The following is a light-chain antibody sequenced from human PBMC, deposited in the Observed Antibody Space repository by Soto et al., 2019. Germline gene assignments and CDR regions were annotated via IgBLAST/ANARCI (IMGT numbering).Light chain of an antibody. V-gene: IGKV3-20*01. CDR3: QQYGNSPWK. J-gene: IGKJ1*01. CDR2: GAS. Sequence: EIVLTQSPGTLSLSPGERATLSCRASQSVSSSYLAWYQQKPGQAPRLLIYGASSRATGIPDRFSGSGSGTDFTLTISRLEPEDFAVYYCQQYGNSPWKFGQGTKVDIK. CDR1: QSVSSSY.